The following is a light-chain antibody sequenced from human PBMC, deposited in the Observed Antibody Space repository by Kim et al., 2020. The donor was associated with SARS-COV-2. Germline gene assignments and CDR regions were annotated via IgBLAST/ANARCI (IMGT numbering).Light chain of an antibody. Sequence: EIVMTQSPATLSVSPGERATLSCRASQSIRSNLAWYQQKPGQAPRLLIYGASTRATGIPARFSGSGSGTEFTLTISSLQSEDFALYYCQMYSDWLGYSFGQGTKLEI. CDR1: QSIRSN. V-gene: IGKV3-15*01. CDR3: QMYSDWLGYS. CDR2: GAS. J-gene: IGKJ2*01.